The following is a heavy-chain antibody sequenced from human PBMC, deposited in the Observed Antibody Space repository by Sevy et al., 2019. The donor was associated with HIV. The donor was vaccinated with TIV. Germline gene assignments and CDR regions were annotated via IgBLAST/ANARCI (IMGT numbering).Heavy chain of an antibody. V-gene: IGHV1-2*02. Sequence: ASVKVSCKASGYTFTGYYMHWVRQAPGLGLEWMGWINPNSGGTKYAQKFQGRVTMTRDTSISTAYMELSRLTSDDTAVYYCTRGASGFSGSDLAYWGQGTLVTVSS. J-gene: IGHJ4*02. CDR2: INPNSGGT. CDR3: TRGASGFSGSDLAY. D-gene: IGHD3-22*01. CDR1: GYTFTGYY.